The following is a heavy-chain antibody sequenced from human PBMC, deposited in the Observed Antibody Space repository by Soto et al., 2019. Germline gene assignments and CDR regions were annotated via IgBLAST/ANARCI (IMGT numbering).Heavy chain of an antibody. Sequence: QVQLVESGGGVVQPGRSLRLSCAASGFTFSSYAMHWVRQAPGKGLEWVAVISYDGSNKYYADSVKGRFTISRDNSKNPLYLQMNSLRAEDTAVYYCARGSSSSSTSGPYYYYYGMDVWGQGTTVTVSS. CDR2: ISYDGSNK. V-gene: IGHV3-30-3*01. D-gene: IGHD6-6*01. CDR3: ARGSSSSSTSGPYYYYYGMDV. J-gene: IGHJ6*02. CDR1: GFTFSSYA.